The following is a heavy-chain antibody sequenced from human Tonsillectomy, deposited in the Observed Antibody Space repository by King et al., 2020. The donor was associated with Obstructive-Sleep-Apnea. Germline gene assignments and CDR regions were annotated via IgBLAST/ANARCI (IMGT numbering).Heavy chain of an antibody. CDR2: ISSTSDTI. CDR3: ASRQLISMTRQGAFDM. CDR1: GFTFRIYN. V-gene: IGHV3-48*04. J-gene: IGHJ3*02. D-gene: IGHD3-22*01. Sequence: VQLVESGGGLVQPGGSLRLSCAVSGFTFRIYNMNWVRQAPGKGLEWISYISSTSDTIYYADSLKGRFTISRDNAKNSLYLQMNSLRAEDTAVYYCASRQLISMTRQGAFDMGGQGTSVTVSS.